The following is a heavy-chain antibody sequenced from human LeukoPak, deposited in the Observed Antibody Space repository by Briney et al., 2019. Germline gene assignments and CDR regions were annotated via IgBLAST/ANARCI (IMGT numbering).Heavy chain of an antibody. Sequence: SVKVSCKASGFAFTSSAVQWVRQARGQRLEWIGWIVVGSGNTNYAQKFQERVTITRDMSTSTAYMELSSLRSEDTAVYYCAAGGYYDILTGTGAFDIWGQETMVTVSS. CDR3: AAGGYYDILTGTGAFDI. CDR1: GFAFTSSA. CDR2: IVVGSGNT. J-gene: IGHJ3*02. D-gene: IGHD3-9*01. V-gene: IGHV1-58*01.